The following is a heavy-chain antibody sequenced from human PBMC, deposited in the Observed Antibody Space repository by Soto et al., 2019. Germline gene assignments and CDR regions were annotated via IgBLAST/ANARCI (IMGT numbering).Heavy chain of an antibody. CDR3: AIDGGHPDLTLFAL. Sequence: GKGLEWVAVIWYDGSNKYYADSVKGRFTISRDNSKNTLYLQMNSLRAEDADGYYTAIDGGHPDLTLFALWPQRSLVTVSS. CDR2: IWYDGSNK. V-gene: IGHV3-33*01. D-gene: IGHD6-25*01. J-gene: IGHJ5*02.